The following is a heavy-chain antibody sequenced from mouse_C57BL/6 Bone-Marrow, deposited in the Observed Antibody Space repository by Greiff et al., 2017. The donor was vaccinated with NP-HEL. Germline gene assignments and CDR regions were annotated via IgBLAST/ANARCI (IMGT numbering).Heavy chain of an antibody. D-gene: IGHD2-4*01. CDR3: TVPIYYESPYDD. CDR1: GFTFSNYW. CDR2: IRLKSDNYAT. V-gene: IGHV6-3*01. Sequence: EVKLLESGGGLVQPGGSMKLSCVASGFTFSNYWMNWVRQSPEKGLEWVAQIRLKSDNYATHYAESVQGRFTISRDDSKSSVYLQMNNLRAEDTGIDYCTVPIYYESPYDDWGQGTTLTVAS. J-gene: IGHJ2*01.